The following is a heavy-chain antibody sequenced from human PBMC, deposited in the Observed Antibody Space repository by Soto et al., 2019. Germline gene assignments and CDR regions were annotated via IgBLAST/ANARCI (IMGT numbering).Heavy chain of an antibody. J-gene: IGHJ6*02. CDR3: ARGALWVRGYHYYGMDV. V-gene: IGHV1-2*02. Sequence: GASVKVSCKASGYIFTGYFIHWVRQAPGHALEWMGWINPYSGDTNSTQNFQGGVTMTRDTSINTLYLELARLRSDDTAVYYCARGALWVRGYHYYGMDVWGQGTSVTVS. CDR2: INPYSGDT. CDR1: GYIFTGYF. D-gene: IGHD3-10*01.